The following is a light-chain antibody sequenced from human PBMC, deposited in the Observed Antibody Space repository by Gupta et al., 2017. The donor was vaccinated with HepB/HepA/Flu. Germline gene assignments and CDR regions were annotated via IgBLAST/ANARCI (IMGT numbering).Light chain of an antibody. Sequence: SYELTQPPSVSVSPGQTANITCSGNTLEEKYICWYQQKPGQSPVLVIYQDSKRPSGIPERFSGSNSGNTATLTITETHAMDEAYYFCQAWDSIVVFGGGTKLTVL. V-gene: IGLV3-1*01. CDR3: QAWDSIVV. CDR1: TLEEKY. CDR2: QDS. J-gene: IGLJ3*02.